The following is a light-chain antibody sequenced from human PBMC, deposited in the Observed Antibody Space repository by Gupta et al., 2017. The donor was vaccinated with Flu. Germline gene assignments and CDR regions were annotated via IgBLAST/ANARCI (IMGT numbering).Light chain of an antibody. J-gene: IGLJ2*01. CDR2: LHADGRH. Sequence: VLPQSPSATASLGASVKLTCTLSSGHSTYDIAWHQQQPEKGPRYLMALHADGRHTKGDGSPDRFSGSSSGAERYLSISSLQSEDEADYYCQTWGTGYVVFGGGTKLTVL. V-gene: IGLV4-69*01. CDR1: SGHSTYD. CDR3: QTWGTGYVV.